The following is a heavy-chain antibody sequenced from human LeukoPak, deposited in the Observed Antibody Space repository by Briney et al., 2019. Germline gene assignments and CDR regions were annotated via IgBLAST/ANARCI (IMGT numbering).Heavy chain of an antibody. V-gene: IGHV1-8*01. J-gene: IGHJ4*02. Sequence: ASVKVSCKASGYTFTSYDINWVRQATAQGLEWMGWMNPKSGNTGYAQKFQGRVTMTRNTSISTAYMELSSLRSEDTAVYYCARLITMVRGALGYWGQGTLVTVSS. CDR2: MNPKSGNT. CDR1: GYTFTSYD. D-gene: IGHD3-10*01. CDR3: ARLITMVRGALGY.